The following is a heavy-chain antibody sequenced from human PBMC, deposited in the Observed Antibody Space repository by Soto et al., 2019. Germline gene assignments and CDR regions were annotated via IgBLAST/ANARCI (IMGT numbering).Heavy chain of an antibody. D-gene: IGHD3-9*01. CDR1: GFSLSTSGVG. CDR2: IYWDDDK. J-gene: IGHJ3*02. V-gene: IGHV2-5*02. Sequence: SGSTLVNPTQTLTLTCTFSGFSLSTSGVGVGWIRQPPGKALEWLALIYWDDDKRYSPSLKSRLTITKDTSKNQVVLTMTNMDPVDTATYYCAHETYYDILTGYYRSLYAFDIWGQGTMVTVSS. CDR3: AHETYYDILTGYYRSLYAFDI.